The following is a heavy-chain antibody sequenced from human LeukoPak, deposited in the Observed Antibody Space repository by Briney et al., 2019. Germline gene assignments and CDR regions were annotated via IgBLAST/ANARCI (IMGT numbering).Heavy chain of an antibody. V-gene: IGHV3-21*01. Sequence: GGFLRLSCAASGFTFSSYMMKWVRQAPGKGLEWVSSINSGSTYTYYTESVKGRFTVSRDNAKNSLFLQMNSLRAEDTAIYYCARSLTTLTYEGYWGQGTLVTVSS. CDR3: ARSLTTLTYEGY. CDR1: GFTFSSYM. D-gene: IGHD1-1*01. J-gene: IGHJ4*02. CDR2: INSGSTYT.